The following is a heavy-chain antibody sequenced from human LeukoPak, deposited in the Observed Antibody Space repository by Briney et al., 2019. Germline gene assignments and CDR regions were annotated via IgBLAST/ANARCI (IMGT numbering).Heavy chain of an antibody. CDR2: INSDGSST. CDR1: GFTVSSNY. Sequence: GGSLRLSCAASGFTVSSNYMSWVRQAPGKXLVWVSRINSDGSSTSYADSVKGRFTISRDNAKNTLYLQMNSLRAEDTAVYYCARDSTTYYYDSSGYYVDAFDIWGQGTMVTVSS. D-gene: IGHD3-22*01. V-gene: IGHV3-74*01. CDR3: ARDSTTYYYDSSGYYVDAFDI. J-gene: IGHJ3*02.